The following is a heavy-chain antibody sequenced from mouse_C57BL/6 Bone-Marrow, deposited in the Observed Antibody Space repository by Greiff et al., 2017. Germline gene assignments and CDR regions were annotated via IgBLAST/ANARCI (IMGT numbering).Heavy chain of an antibody. Sequence: QVQLQQPGAELVKPGASVKLSCKASGYTFTSYWMHWVKQRPGQGLEWIGMIHPNSGSTNYNEKFKSKATLTVDESSSTAYMQLSSLTSEDSAVYYCARDIGCYGSSYGEFDVWGTGTTVTVSS. D-gene: IGHD1-1*01. J-gene: IGHJ1*03. CDR1: GYTFTSYW. V-gene: IGHV1-64*01. CDR3: ARDIGCYGSSYGEFDV. CDR2: IHPNSGST.